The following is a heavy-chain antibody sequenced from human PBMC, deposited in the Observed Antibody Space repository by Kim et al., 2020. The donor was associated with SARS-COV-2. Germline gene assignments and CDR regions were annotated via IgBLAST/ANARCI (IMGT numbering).Heavy chain of an antibody. CDR3: TGGEAIHLRTEGNRSREHLLTVAGTPFDYYYYGMDV. J-gene: IGHJ6*02. Sequence: SETLSLTCTVSGGSISSSSYYWGWIRQPPGKGLEWIGSIYYSGSTYYNPSLKSRVTISVDTSKNQFSLKLSSVTAADTAVYYSTGGEAIHLRTEGNRSREHLLTVAGTPFDYYYYGMDVWGQGTTVTVSS. CDR1: GGSISSSSYY. V-gene: IGHV4-39*07. CDR2: IYYSGST. D-gene: IGHD6-19*01.